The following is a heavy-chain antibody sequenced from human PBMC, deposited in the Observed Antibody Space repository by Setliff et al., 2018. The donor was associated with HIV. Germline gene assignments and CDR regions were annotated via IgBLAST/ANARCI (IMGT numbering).Heavy chain of an antibody. CDR3: AKPTSGLYPRAFDL. Sequence: PGGSLRLSCAASGFTFDDYAMSWVRQAPGKGLEWVSAVSPSSIVTYYADSVKGRFTVSRDDSNNMLFLQMSSLGPEDTALYYCAKPTSGLYPRAFDLWGQGTLVTVSS. CDR2: VSPSSIVT. V-gene: IGHV3-23*01. J-gene: IGHJ3*01. D-gene: IGHD1-26*01. CDR1: GFTFDDYA.